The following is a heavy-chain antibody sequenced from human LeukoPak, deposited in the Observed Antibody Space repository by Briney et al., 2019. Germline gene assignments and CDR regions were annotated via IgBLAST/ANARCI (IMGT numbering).Heavy chain of an antibody. Sequence: SETLSLTCAVYGGSFSGYYWSWIRQPPGKGLEWIGEINHSGSTNYNPSLKSRVTISVDTSKNQFSLKLSSVTAADTAVYYCARGPYYYGSGSHFYWGQGTLVTVSS. D-gene: IGHD3-10*01. CDR3: ARGPYYYGSGSHFY. CDR1: GGSFSGYY. CDR2: INHSGST. J-gene: IGHJ4*02. V-gene: IGHV4-34*01.